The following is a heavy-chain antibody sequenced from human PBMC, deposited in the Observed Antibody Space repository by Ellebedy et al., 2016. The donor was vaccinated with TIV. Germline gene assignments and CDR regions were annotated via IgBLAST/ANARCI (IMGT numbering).Heavy chain of an antibody. CDR3: ATDGRYGDYLSPTHAFEI. J-gene: IGHJ3*02. Sequence: GESLKISCAASGFSFRSYWMTWVRQAPGKGLEWVANIRQDGSDMYYVDSVRGRFIISRDNAKNSLFLLMNSLSAEDTAVYYCATDGRYGDYLSPTHAFEIWGQGTRVTVSS. D-gene: IGHD4-17*01. CDR2: IRQDGSDM. V-gene: IGHV3-7*01. CDR1: GFSFRSYW.